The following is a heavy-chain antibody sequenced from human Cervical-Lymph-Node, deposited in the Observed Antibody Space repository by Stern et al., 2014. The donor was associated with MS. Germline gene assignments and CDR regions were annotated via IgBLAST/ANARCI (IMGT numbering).Heavy chain of an antibody. V-gene: IGHV4-30-4*01. CDR1: GGSISSGDYY. Sequence: QVQLQESGPELVKPSQTLSLTCTVSGGSISSGDYYWSWIRQPPGKGLEWIGYIDHSETTYYNPCLKSRLTIAIDTSKNQFSLSLPSVTAEDTAVYYGARDFTVAGSFDYGGQGTLVTVSP. J-gene: IGHJ4*02. CDR3: ARDFTVAGSFDY. D-gene: IGHD6-19*01. CDR2: IDHSETT.